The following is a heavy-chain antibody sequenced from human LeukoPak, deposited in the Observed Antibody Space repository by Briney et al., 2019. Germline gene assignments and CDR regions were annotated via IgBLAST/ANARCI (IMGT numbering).Heavy chain of an antibody. D-gene: IGHD3-22*01. CDR1: GGSISSGSYY. V-gene: IGHV4-61*02. Sequence: PSQTLSLTCTVAGGSISSGSYYWSWIRQPAGKGLEWIGRIYTSGSTNYNPSLKSRVTISVDTSKNQFSLKLSSVTAADTAVYYCARGPNNPDYYDSSALRVPFDYWGQGTLVTVSS. J-gene: IGHJ4*02. CDR3: ARGPNNPDYYDSSALRVPFDY. CDR2: IYTSGST.